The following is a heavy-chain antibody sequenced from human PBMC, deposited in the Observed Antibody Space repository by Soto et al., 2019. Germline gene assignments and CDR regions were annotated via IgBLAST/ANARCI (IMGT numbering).Heavy chain of an antibody. D-gene: IGHD3-3*01. CDR2: IYYSGST. Sequence: QVQLQESGPGLVKPSETLSLTCTVSGGSISNYYWSWIRQSPAKGFEWIGYIYYSGSTNFNPSLRSRVTLSGGTCKVQFSLTLTSVTAADAGVYYFARRGTMFGPVSWGQGTLVTASS. CDR3: ARRGTMFGPVS. CDR1: GGSISNYY. J-gene: IGHJ4*02. V-gene: IGHV4-59*01.